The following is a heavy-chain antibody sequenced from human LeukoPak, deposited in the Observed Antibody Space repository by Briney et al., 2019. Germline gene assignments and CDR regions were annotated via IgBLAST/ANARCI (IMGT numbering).Heavy chain of an antibody. CDR2: IYPGDSDT. Sequence: GESLKISCKGSGYSFTSHWIGWVRQMPGKGLEWMGIIYPGDSDTRYSPSFQGQVTISADKSISTAYLQWSSLKASDTAMYYCARQRVVAYDAFDIWGQGTMVTVSS. D-gene: IGHD2-15*01. V-gene: IGHV5-51*01. CDR3: ARQRVVAYDAFDI. CDR1: GYSFTSHW. J-gene: IGHJ3*02.